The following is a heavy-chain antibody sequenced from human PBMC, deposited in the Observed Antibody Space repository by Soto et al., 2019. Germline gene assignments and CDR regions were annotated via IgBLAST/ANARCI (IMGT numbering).Heavy chain of an antibody. CDR3: ARSESAGGFAFDI. J-gene: IGHJ3*02. D-gene: IGHD1-26*01. CDR2: FYYSGST. Sequence: SETLSLTCTVSGGSISSYYWSWIRQPPGKGLEWIGYFYYSGSTNYNPSLKSRVTISVDTSKNQFSLKLSSVTAADTAVYYCARSESAGGFAFDIWGQGTMVTVSS. CDR1: GGSISSYY. V-gene: IGHV4-59*01.